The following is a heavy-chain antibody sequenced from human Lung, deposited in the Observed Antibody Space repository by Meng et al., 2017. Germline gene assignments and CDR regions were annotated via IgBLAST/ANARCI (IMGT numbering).Heavy chain of an antibody. CDR3: ARVEVGITSGDY. D-gene: IGHD1-26*01. CDR2: ISAYNGNT. Sequence: QLWRDGGEVKKTGATVKASCKASCLTLTNFGITWVRQGPGQGLEWMGWISAYNGNTNYAQTLQGRVTMTTDTSTSTAYMGLGSLRSDDTAVYYCARVEVGITSGDYWGQGTLVTVSS. J-gene: IGHJ4*02. V-gene: IGHV1-18*01. CDR1: CLTLTNFG.